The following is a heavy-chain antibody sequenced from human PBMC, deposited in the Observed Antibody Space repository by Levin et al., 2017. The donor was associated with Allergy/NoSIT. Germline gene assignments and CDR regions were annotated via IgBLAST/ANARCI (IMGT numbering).Heavy chain of an antibody. CDR3: ASIVGASWFDP. D-gene: IGHD1-26*01. CDR2: IYHSGGT. CDR1: GVSISSGGYS. J-gene: IGHJ5*02. Sequence: SCAVSGVSISSGGYSWSWIRQAPGKGLEWIGYIYHSGGTYYNPSLKSRVTISLDRSKNQFSLNVNSVTAADTAVYYCASIVGASWFDPWGQGSLVTVSS. V-gene: IGHV4-30-2*01.